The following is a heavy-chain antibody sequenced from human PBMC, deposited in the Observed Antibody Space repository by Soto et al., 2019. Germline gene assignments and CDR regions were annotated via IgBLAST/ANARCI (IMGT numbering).Heavy chain of an antibody. V-gene: IGHV4-59*08. D-gene: IGHD2-15*01. CDR1: GGSFSPNY. CDR2: IYYSGST. CDR3: ATASGSTYGGPYYYYGLDV. Sequence: PSETLSLTCTVSGGSFSPNYWTWIRQPPGKGLEWIGYIYYSGSTKYNPSLKSRVTISVDTSKNQFFLKVSSVTAADTAVYYCATASGSTYGGPYYYYGLDVWGQGTTVTVSS. J-gene: IGHJ6*02.